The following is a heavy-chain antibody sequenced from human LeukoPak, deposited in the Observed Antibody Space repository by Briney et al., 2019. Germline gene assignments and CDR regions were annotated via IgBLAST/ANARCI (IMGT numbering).Heavy chain of an antibody. Sequence: GGSLRLSCAASGFTFSSYEMNWVRQAPGKGLEWVSYISSSGSTIYYADFVKGRFTISRDNAKNSLYLQMNSLRAEDTAVYYCARARSGSPALNWFDPWGQGTLVTVSS. D-gene: IGHD3-10*01. V-gene: IGHV3-48*03. CDR1: GFTFSSYE. J-gene: IGHJ5*02. CDR2: ISSSGSTI. CDR3: ARARSGSPALNWFDP.